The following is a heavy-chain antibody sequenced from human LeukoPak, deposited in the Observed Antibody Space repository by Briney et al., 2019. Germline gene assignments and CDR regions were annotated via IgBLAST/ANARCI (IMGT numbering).Heavy chain of an antibody. D-gene: IGHD3-10*01. CDR3: ARAGVRGGRSNWFDP. CDR2: INDDETVT. CDR1: GFTFSSYW. Sequence: PGGSLRLSCAASGFTFSSYWMHWVRQAPGKGLVWVSRINDDETVTNYADSVKGRFTISRDNAKNSLYLQMNSLRAEDTAVYYCARAGVRGGRSNWFDPWGQGTLVTVSS. J-gene: IGHJ5*02. V-gene: IGHV3-74*01.